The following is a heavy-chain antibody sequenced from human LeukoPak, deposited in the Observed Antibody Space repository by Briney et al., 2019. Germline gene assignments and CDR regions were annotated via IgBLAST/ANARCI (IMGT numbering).Heavy chain of an antibody. CDR1: GFTFSTYA. Sequence: PEGSLRLSCAASGFTFSTYAMSWVRQAPGKGPEWVSAISGAGAFTYYADSVKGRFTISRDNSKNTLYLQMNSLRAEDTAVYYCAKTSIAARSRINWFDPWGQGTLVTVSS. J-gene: IGHJ5*02. CDR3: AKTSIAARSRINWFDP. V-gene: IGHV3-23*01. D-gene: IGHD6-6*01. CDR2: ISGAGAFT.